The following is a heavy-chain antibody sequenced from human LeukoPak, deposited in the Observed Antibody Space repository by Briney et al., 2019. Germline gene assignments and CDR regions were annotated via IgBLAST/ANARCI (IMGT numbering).Heavy chain of an antibody. CDR2: ISSSSSYI. V-gene: IGHV3-21*01. J-gene: IGHJ3*02. Sequence: GGSLRLSCAASGFTFSSYSMNWVRQAPGKGLEWVSSISSSSSYIYYADSVKGRFTISRDNAKNSLYLQMNSLRAEDTAVYYCAMMQWLDAFHIWGQGTMVTVSS. CDR3: AMMQWLDAFHI. CDR1: GFTFSSYS. D-gene: IGHD6-19*01.